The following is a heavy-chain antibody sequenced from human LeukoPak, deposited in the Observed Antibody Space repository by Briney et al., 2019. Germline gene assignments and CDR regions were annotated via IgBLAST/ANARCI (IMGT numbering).Heavy chain of an antibody. D-gene: IGHD1/OR15-1a*01. CDR2: IYTSGST. Sequence: SETLSLTSTVSGGSISSYYWSWIRQPAGKGLEWIGRIYTSGSTNYNPSLKSRVTMSVDTSKNQFSLKLSSVTAADTAVYYCARDIPTNNGCDAFDIWGQGTMVTVSS. CDR1: GGSISSYY. CDR3: ARDIPTNNGCDAFDI. J-gene: IGHJ3*02. V-gene: IGHV4-4*07.